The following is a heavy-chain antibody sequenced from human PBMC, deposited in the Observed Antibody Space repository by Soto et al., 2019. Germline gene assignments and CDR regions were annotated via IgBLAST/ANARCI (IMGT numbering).Heavy chain of an antibody. D-gene: IGHD3-22*01. J-gene: IGHJ4*02. CDR2: ISSSAVYI. Sequence: EVQLVESGGGPVRPGGSLKLSCAASGFNFITYSLSWVRQARGKGLEWVASISSSAVYIDYADSVKGRFTISRDNANNSLFLQMNSLSAEDTATYYCVRDGLDYYDTERLYFDNWGQGTLVTVSS. CDR3: VRDGLDYYDTERLYFDN. CDR1: GFNFITYS. V-gene: IGHV3-21*01.